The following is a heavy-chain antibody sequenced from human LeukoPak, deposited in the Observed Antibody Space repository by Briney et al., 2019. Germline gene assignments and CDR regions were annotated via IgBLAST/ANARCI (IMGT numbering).Heavy chain of an antibody. CDR2: ISAYNGNT. V-gene: IGHV1-18*01. J-gene: IGHJ4*02. CDR1: GYTFTSYG. D-gene: IGHD2-2*01. CDR3: ARESCSSTSCYDYFDY. Sequence: ASVKVSCKASGYTFTSYGISWVRQAPGQGLEWMGWISAYNGNTNYAQKLQGRVTMTTDTSTSTAYMELRSLRSDDTAVYYCARESCSSTSCYDYFDYWGQGTLVTVSS.